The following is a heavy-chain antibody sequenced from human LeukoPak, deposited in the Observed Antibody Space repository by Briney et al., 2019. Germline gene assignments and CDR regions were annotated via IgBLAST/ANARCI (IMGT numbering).Heavy chain of an antibody. Sequence: TSETLSLTCTVSGGSISSYYWSWIRQPPGKGLEWIGYIYYSGSTNYNPSLKSRVTISVDTSKNQFSLKLSSVTAADTAVYYCSVGSSWYSPYTFDIWGQGTMVTVSS. D-gene: IGHD6-13*01. CDR3: SVGSSWYSPYTFDI. J-gene: IGHJ3*02. CDR2: IYYSGST. CDR1: GGSISSYY. V-gene: IGHV4-59*08.